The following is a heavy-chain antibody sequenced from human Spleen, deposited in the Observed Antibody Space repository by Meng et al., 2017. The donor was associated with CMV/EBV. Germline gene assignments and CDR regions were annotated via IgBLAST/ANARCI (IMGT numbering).Heavy chain of an antibody. CDR1: GFTFSSYW. CDR3: ARCRDPVLMVYARNYGMDV. Sequence: GESLKISCAASGFTFSSYWMSWVRQAPGKGLEWVANIKQDGSEKYYVDSVKGRFTISRDNAKNSLYLQMNSLRAEDTAVYYCARCRDPVLMVYARNYGMDVWGQGTTVTVSS. D-gene: IGHD2-8*01. J-gene: IGHJ6*02. CDR2: IKQDGSEK. V-gene: IGHV3-7*01.